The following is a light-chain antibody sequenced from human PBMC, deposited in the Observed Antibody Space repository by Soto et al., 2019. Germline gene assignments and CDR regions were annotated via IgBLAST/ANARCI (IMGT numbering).Light chain of an antibody. J-gene: IGKJ2*01. CDR1: QSVSSN. Sequence: EIVMTQSPATLSVFPGERATLSCRASQSVSSNLAWYQQKPGQAPRLLIYGASTRATGIPARFSGSGSGTEFTLTISSLQSEDFAVYYCQQYNKWPLYTFGQGTKLEIK. CDR2: GAS. V-gene: IGKV3-15*01. CDR3: QQYNKWPLYT.